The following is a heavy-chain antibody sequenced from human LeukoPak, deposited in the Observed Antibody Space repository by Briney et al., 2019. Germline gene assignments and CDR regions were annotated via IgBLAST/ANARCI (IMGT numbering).Heavy chain of an antibody. CDR1: GYTFTSND. Sequence: ASVKVSCKASGYTFTSNDINWVRQATGQGLEWMGWMNPNSGKTGYAQKFQGRVTMTSATSISTAYMELSGLRSEDTAVYFCARGLIRGPTYFLDYWGQGSQVIVSS. CDR2: MNPNSGKT. D-gene: IGHD3/OR15-3a*01. CDR3: ARGLIRGPTYFLDY. J-gene: IGHJ4*02. V-gene: IGHV1-8*01.